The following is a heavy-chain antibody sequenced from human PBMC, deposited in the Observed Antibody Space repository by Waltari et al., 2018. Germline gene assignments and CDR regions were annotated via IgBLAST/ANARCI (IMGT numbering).Heavy chain of an antibody. V-gene: IGHV3-30-3*01. Sequence: QVQLVDSGGGVVQPGRSLRLSCAASGFTFSTSAMHWVRQAPGKGLEWVAVISYDGTNKYYADSVKGRFTMSRDNSKNTLYVQMNSLRADDTAIYYCARVQAIAAAGGFDYWGRGTLVTVSS. D-gene: IGHD6-25*01. J-gene: IGHJ4*02. CDR2: ISYDGTNK. CDR3: ARVQAIAAAGGFDY. CDR1: GFTFSTSA.